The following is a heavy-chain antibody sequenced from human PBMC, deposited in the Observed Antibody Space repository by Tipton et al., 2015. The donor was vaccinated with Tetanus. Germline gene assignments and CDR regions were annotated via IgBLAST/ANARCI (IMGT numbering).Heavy chain of an antibody. J-gene: IGHJ4*02. D-gene: IGHD2-8*01. V-gene: IGHV5-51*01. CDR1: GYIFNNYW. CDR3: ARAHCSDGVCNFDY. CDR2: IYPGDSDT. Sequence: QLESGGEVKKPGESLKISCKGSGYIFNNYWIGWVRQKPGKGLEWMGIIYPGDSDTRYSPSFQGQVTISVDKSISTAYLQWSSLKASDTSMFYCARAHCSDGVCNFDYWGQGALVTVAS.